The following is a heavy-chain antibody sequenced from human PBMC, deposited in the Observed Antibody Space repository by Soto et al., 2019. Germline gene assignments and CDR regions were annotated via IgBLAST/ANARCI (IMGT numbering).Heavy chain of an antibody. Sequence: PSETLSLTCTVSGASISGFYWSWIRRSAGKGLEWIGRIYATGTTDYNPSLKSRVMMSVDTSKKQFSLKLRSVTAADTAVYYCVRDGTKTLRDWFDPWGQGISVTVSS. CDR1: GASISGFY. V-gene: IGHV4-4*07. CDR2: IYATGTT. CDR3: VRDGTKTLRDWFDP. J-gene: IGHJ5*02. D-gene: IGHD1-1*01.